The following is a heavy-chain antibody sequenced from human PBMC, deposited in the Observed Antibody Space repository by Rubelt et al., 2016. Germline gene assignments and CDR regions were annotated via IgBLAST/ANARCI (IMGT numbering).Heavy chain of an antibody. CDR2: ISHGGST. D-gene: IGHD2-15*01. CDR3: RMMASSWGGSYGMDV. V-gene: IGHV4-59*13. J-gene: IGHJ6*02. CDR1: GGSLRGYY. Sequence: QVQLQESGPRLVKPSETLSLTCTVSGGSLRGYYWNWIRQPPGKGLEWIGYISHGGSTNYNPSLESRLAISLYTSKNQFSLILLSLPLADTALYSCRMMASSWGGSYGMDVWGQGTTVTVSS.